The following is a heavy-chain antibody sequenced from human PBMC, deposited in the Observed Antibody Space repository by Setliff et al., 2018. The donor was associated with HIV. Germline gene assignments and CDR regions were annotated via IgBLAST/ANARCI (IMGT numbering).Heavy chain of an antibody. CDR2: INPNSGAT. CDR1: GYTLTEFS. Sequence: ASVKVSCKVSGYTLTEFSMHWVRQAPGQGLEWMGWINPNSGATNYAQNFQGRVTMTRDTSISTAYMDLSSLTSDDTAVYYCALASIVSTARWNHWGRGTLVTVS. CDR3: ALASIVSTARWNH. V-gene: IGHV1-2*02. J-gene: IGHJ5*02. D-gene: IGHD1-26*01.